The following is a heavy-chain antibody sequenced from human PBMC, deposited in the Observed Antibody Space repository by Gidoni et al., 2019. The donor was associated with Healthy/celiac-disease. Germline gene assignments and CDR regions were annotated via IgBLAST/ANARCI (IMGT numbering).Heavy chain of an antibody. V-gene: IGHV3-30*04. Sequence: QVQLVESGGGVVQPWRSLRLSCAASGFTFSSYPMHWVRQAPGKGLEWVAGISYDGSNKYYADSVKRRFTISRDNSKNTLYLQRNSLRAEDTAVYYCARGDPTVSYSSGWYVVYWGQGTLVTVSS. D-gene: IGHD6-19*01. J-gene: IGHJ4*02. CDR2: ISYDGSNK. CDR3: ARGDPTVSYSSGWYVVY. CDR1: GFTFSSYP.